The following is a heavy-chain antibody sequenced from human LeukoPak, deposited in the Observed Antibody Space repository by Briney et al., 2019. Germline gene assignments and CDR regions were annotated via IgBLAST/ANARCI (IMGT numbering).Heavy chain of an antibody. CDR2: ISSSSNTI. D-gene: IGHD6-13*01. CDR1: GFTFSSYS. V-gene: IGHV3-48*01. CDR3: ARSTIAAGSVLDY. J-gene: IGHJ4*02. Sequence: GGSLRLSCAASGFTFSSYSMNWVRQAPGKGLEWVSYISSSSNTIYYADSVKGRFTISRDNAKNSLYLQMNSLRVEDTAVYYCARSTIAAGSVLDYWGQGTLVTVSS.